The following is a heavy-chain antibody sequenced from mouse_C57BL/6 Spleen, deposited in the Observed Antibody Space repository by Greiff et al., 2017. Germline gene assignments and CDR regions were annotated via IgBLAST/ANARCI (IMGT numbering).Heavy chain of an antibody. V-gene: IGHV5-9*01. CDR2: ISGGGGNT. J-gene: IGHJ2*01. CDR1: GFTFSSYT. Sequence: EVHLVESGGGLVKPGGSLKLSCAASGFTFSSYTMSWVRQTPEKRLEWVATISGGGGNTYYPDSVKGRFTISRDNAKNTLYLQMSSLRSEDTALYYCARHVRGYFDYWGQGTTLTVSS. CDR3: ARHVRGYFDY.